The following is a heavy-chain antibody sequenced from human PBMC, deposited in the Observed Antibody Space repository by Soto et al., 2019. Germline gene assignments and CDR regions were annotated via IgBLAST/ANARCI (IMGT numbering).Heavy chain of an antibody. J-gene: IGHJ6*02. Sequence: GESLKISCKGSGYSFTSYWISWVRQMPGKGLEWMGRIDPSDSYTNYSPSFQGHVTISADKSISTAYLQWSSLKASDPAMYYCARLHHGYYASSGYPYYYYYGMDVWAQGTTV. CDR1: GYSFTSYW. CDR3: ARLHHGYYASSGYPYYYYYGMDV. V-gene: IGHV5-10-1*01. CDR2: IDPSDSYT. D-gene: IGHD3-22*01.